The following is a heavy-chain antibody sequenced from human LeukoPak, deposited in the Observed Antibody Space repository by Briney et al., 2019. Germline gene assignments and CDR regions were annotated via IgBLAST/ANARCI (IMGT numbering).Heavy chain of an antibody. D-gene: IGHD6-13*01. CDR2: ISWNSGSI. J-gene: IGHJ4*02. Sequence: GRSLRLSCAASGFTFDDYAMHWVRQAPGKGLEGVSGISWNSGSIGYADSVKGRFTISRDNAKNSLYLQMNSLRAEDTALYYCAKDSDSSSFDYWGQGTLVTVSS. CDR3: AKDSDSSSFDY. V-gene: IGHV3-9*01. CDR1: GFTFDDYA.